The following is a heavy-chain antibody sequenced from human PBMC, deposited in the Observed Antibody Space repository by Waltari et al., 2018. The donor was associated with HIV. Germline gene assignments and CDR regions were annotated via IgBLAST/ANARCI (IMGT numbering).Heavy chain of an antibody. J-gene: IGHJ4*02. CDR2: IKRDRSET. V-gene: IGHV3-7*01. CDR3: VRGEKGRRLRFLEYLPSGNFDY. Sequence: EVQLVESGGGLVRPGGSLRLSCEASGFSFSNSGMHWVRQSPGKGLEWVANIKRDRSETHYVDTGKGRFTVDRDDAKNSLYLQMNSLAADDTAVYVWVRGEKGRRLRFLEYLPSGNFDYGGEGTLVTVSS. D-gene: IGHD3-3*01. CDR1: GFSFSNSG.